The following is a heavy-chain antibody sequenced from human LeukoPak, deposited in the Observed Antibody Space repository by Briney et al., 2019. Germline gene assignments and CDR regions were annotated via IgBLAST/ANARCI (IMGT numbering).Heavy chain of an antibody. D-gene: IGHD3-10*01. J-gene: IGHJ6*02. CDR1: GFTFSNYA. V-gene: IGHV3-30*04. CDR3: ASGSYYYGMDV. Sequence: PGGSLRLSCAASGFTFSNYAMHWVRQAPGKGLEWVAVISFDGSDKYYADSVKGRFTISRDNSKNTLYLQMNSLRAEDTAVYYCASGSYYYGMDVWGQGTTVTVSS. CDR2: ISFDGSDK.